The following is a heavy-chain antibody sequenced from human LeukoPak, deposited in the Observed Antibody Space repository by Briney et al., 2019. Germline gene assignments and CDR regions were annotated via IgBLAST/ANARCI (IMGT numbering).Heavy chain of an antibody. CDR1: GFTFSSYE. D-gene: IGHD5-12*01. CDR2: ISSSGSTI. V-gene: IGHV3-48*03. CDR3: ARDSSIAREYSGYDFAPDY. Sequence: GGSLRLSCAASGFTFSSYEMNWVRQAPGKGLEWISYISSSGSTIYYADSVKGRFTMSRDNAENSLYLQMNSLRAEDTAVYYCARDSSIAREYSGYDFAPDYWGQGTLVTVSS. J-gene: IGHJ4*02.